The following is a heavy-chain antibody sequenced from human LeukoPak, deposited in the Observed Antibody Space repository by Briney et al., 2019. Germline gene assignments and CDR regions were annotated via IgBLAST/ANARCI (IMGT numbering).Heavy chain of an antibody. CDR1: GGSISSGSYY. V-gene: IGHV4-31*03. J-gene: IGHJ4*02. D-gene: IGHD3-22*01. Sequence: PSQTLSLTCIVSGGSISSGSYYWTWIRQHPGKGLEWIGYIYYSGSTYYNPSLKSRVTISQDTSKNQFSLKLSSVTAADTAVYYCARETSNPYYYDTSGYDYWGQGTLVTVSS. CDR2: IYYSGST. CDR3: ARETSNPYYYDTSGYDY.